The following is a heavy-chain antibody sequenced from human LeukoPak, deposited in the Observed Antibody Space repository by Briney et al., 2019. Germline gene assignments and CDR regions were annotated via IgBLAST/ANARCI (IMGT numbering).Heavy chain of an antibody. V-gene: IGHV4-34*01. CDR1: GGSFIGYY. Sequence: PSETLSLTCAVYGGSFIGYYWSWIRQPPGKGLEWIGEINHSGSTNYNPSLKSRVTISVDTSKNQFSLKLSSVTAADTAVYYCARGGGPQNYDFWSGNFDYWGQGTLVTVSS. D-gene: IGHD3-3*01. J-gene: IGHJ4*02. CDR3: ARGGGPQNYDFWSGNFDY. CDR2: INHSGST.